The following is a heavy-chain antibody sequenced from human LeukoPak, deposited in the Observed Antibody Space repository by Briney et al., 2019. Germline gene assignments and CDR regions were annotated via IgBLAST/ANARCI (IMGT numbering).Heavy chain of an antibody. D-gene: IGHD3-22*01. V-gene: IGHV1-69*06. Sequence: ASVKVSCKASGGTFSSYAISWVRQAPGQGLEWMGGIIPIFGTANYAQKFQGRVTITADKSTSTAYMELSSVTAADTAVYYCARGRYAYYYDSSGYYRPFDYWGQGTLVTVSS. CDR3: ARGRYAYYYDSSGYYRPFDY. J-gene: IGHJ4*02. CDR2: IIPIFGTA. CDR1: GGTFSSYA.